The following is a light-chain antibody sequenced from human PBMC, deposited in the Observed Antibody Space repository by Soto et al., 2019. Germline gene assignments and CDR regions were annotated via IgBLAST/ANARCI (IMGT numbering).Light chain of an antibody. CDR3: QQYDNLTSLT. Sequence: DVQMTQSPSSLCASGGDRVTSTCQARQDISNYLNWYQQKPGKAPKLLIYDASNLETGVPSRFSGSGSGTDFTVTISSLQPEDIATYYCQQYDNLTSLTFGGGTKVETK. CDR1: QDISNY. J-gene: IGKJ4*02. V-gene: IGKV1-33*01. CDR2: DAS.